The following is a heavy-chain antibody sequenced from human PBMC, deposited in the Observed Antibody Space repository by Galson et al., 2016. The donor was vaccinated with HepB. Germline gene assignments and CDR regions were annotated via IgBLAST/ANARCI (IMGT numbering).Heavy chain of an antibody. CDR3: AREKDSSSWYNLDY. D-gene: IGHD6-13*01. V-gene: IGHV3-30*07. J-gene: IGHJ4*02. Sequence: DSVKGRFTISRDNSKNTLFLQMNSLRAEDTAVYYCAREKDSSSWYNLDYWGQGTLVTVSS.